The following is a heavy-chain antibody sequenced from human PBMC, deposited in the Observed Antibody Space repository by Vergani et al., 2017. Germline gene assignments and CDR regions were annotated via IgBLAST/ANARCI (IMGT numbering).Heavy chain of an antibody. J-gene: IGHJ6*02. CDR3: ARVMYRDXASTGYRLEGKDI. CDR1: GGSISRGRYY. V-gene: IGHV4-61*02. Sequence: QVQLQESGPGLVKPSQTLSLPCTVSGGSISRGRYYWSWIRQPAGKGLEWIGRIDTSGSTNYNPSLKSRVTMSVDTSKNQFSLKLRSVTAADTAVYFCARVMYRDXASTGYRLEGKDIWGQGSTVT. CDR2: IDTSGST. D-gene: IGHD3-16*02.